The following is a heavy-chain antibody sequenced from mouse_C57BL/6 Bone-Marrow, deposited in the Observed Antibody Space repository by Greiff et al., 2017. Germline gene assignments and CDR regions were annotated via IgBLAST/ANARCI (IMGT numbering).Heavy chain of an antibody. D-gene: IGHD1-1*01. CDR1: GFTFSSYA. CDR2: ISDGGSYT. J-gene: IGHJ2*01. CDR3: ANHYYGNFDY. V-gene: IGHV5-4*01. Sequence: EVLLVESGAGLVKPGASLKLSCAASGFTFSSYAMSWVRQSPEKRLEWVGTISDGGSYTYYPDNVKGRFTMTRDNAKNKLYLQISQLKSEDTAMYYCANHYYGNFDYWGQGTTLTVSS.